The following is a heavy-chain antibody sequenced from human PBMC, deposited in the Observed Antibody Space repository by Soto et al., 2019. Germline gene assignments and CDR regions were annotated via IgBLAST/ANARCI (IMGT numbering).Heavy chain of an antibody. Sequence: QVQLVESGGGVVQPGMSLRLSCAASGFTFRNHGMHWVRQAPGKGLEWVAVIWYDGSNKYYADSVKDRFTISRDNSKNTLYLQMNSLRAEDTAVYYCARDIAARRLDYWGQGTLVTVSS. CDR1: GFTFRNHG. V-gene: IGHV3-33*01. CDR3: ARDIAARRLDY. CDR2: IWYDGSNK. D-gene: IGHD6-13*01. J-gene: IGHJ4*02.